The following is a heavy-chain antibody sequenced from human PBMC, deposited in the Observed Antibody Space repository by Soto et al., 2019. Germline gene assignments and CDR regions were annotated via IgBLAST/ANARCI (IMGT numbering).Heavy chain of an antibody. CDR2: TIPIFGTA. V-gene: IGHV1-69*13. D-gene: IGHD3-10*01. Sequence: SVKVSCKASGGTFSSYAISWVRQAPGQGLEWMGGTIPIFGTANYAQKFQGRVTITADESTSTAYMELSSLRSEDTAVYYCATQAQDYYGLGSYYNWFDPWGQGTLVTVSS. CDR1: GGTFSSYA. J-gene: IGHJ5*02. CDR3: ATQAQDYYGLGSYYNWFDP.